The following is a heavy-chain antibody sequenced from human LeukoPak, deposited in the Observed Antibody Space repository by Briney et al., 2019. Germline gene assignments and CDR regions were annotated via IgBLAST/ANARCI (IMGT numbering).Heavy chain of an antibody. CDR3: ARLGSYHDF. CDR1: GGSFSGYY. D-gene: IGHD1-26*01. V-gene: IGHV4-4*09. J-gene: IGHJ4*02. Sequence: SETLSLTCTVYGGSFSGYYWSWIRQPPGKGLEWMGHIHTSGESRYYPSLESRLTMSIDTSRNQLSLKLTSVTAADTAVYFCARLGSYHDFWGQGALVTVSS. CDR2: IHTSGES.